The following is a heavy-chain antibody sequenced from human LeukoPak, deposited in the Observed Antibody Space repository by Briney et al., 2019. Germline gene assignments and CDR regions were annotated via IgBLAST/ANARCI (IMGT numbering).Heavy chain of an antibody. D-gene: IGHD6-13*01. CDR1: GFTVSSNY. CDR3: ARDKSANYYYAMDV. Sequence: PGGSLRLSCAASGFTVSSNYMSWVRQAPGKGLEWVSVIYIGGSTYYADSVKGRFTISRDISKNTLYPQMSSLRAEDTAVYYCARDKSANYYYAMDVWGQGTTVTVSS. V-gene: IGHV3-66*01. J-gene: IGHJ6*02. CDR2: IYIGGST.